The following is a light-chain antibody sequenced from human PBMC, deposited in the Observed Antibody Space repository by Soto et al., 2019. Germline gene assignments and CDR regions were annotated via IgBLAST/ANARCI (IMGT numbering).Light chain of an antibody. J-gene: IGKJ1*01. Sequence: EIVLTQSPGTLSLSPGESATLSCWASQSVTSNYLAWYQQKPGQAPRLLIYDASSRATGIPDRFSGSGSGTEFSLTINRLEPEDFAVYYCQQYGSSPWTFGHGTKVEVK. CDR3: QQYGSSPWT. CDR2: DAS. V-gene: IGKV3-20*01. CDR1: QSVTSNY.